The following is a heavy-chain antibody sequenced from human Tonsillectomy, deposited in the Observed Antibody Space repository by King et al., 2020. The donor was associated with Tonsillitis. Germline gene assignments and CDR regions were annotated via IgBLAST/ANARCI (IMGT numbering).Heavy chain of an antibody. CDR2: ISHSGSI. J-gene: IGHJ1*01. CDR3: ARATYDTSGLYFQH. Sequence: QLQESGPGLVKPSGTLSLTCAVSGGSISSSNWWSWVRQSPGKGLEWIGEISHSGSINYNPSLKSRVTISADMSKNQFSLRLSSMTAADMGVYYCARATYDTSGLYFQHWGQGTLVTVSS. V-gene: IGHV4-4*02. CDR1: GGSISSSNW. D-gene: IGHD2-21*01.